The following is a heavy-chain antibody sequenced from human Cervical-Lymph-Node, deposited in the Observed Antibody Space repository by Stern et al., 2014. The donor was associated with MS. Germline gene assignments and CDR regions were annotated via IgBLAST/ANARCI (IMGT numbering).Heavy chain of an antibody. V-gene: IGHV3-23*01. CDR1: GFTFSNYA. Sequence: EVQLLESGGDLVQPGGSLELSCAASGFTFSNYAMTWVRQAPGKRPEWVAVISGNGGSTHHADSVSGRFTISRDNSKNMVFLQMYSLRTEDTAAYYCAKATYYYESKGYFDHWGQGTLVTVSS. CDR2: ISGNGGST. CDR3: AKATYYYESKGYFDH. J-gene: IGHJ4*02. D-gene: IGHD3-22*01.